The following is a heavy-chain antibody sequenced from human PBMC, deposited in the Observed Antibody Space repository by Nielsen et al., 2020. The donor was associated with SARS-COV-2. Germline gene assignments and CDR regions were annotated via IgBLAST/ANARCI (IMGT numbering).Heavy chain of an antibody. D-gene: IGHD3-3*01. J-gene: IGHJ4*02. CDR3: ARAGFLEWNPFDY. Sequence: AAVQVSCKASGYTFTSYYMYRVRQAPGQGLEWMGIINPSGGSTSYAQKFQGRVTMTRDTSTSTVYMELSSLRSEDTAVYYCARAGFLEWNPFDYWGQGTLVTVSS. CDR1: GYTFTSYY. V-gene: IGHV1-46*01. CDR2: INPSGGST.